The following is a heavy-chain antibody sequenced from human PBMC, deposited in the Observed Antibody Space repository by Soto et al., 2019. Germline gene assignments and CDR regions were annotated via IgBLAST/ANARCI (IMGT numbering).Heavy chain of an antibody. CDR1: GLSFSSYG. Sequence: GGSLRLSCADSGLSFSSYGMHWVRQAPGEGLEWVAVISYDGSDKNYGASVEGRFTISRDNSKNTLFLQMNSLRAEDTAVYYCARDYYKYYDSSGYYRSPAYWGQGTLVTVSS. CDR2: ISYDGSDK. D-gene: IGHD3-22*01. J-gene: IGHJ4*02. CDR3: ARDYYKYYDSSGYYRSPAY. V-gene: IGHV3-30*03.